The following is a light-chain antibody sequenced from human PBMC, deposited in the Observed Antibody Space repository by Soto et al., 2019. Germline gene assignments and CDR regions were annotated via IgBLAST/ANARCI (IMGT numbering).Light chain of an antibody. V-gene: IGKV3-20*01. CDR1: QSVSSNY. CDR2: GTS. J-gene: IGKJ4*01. Sequence: EIVLTQSPGTLSLSPGEGATLSCRASQSVSSNYFAWYQQKPGQAPRLLIYGTSRRATGIPDRFSGSGSGTDFTLTISRLEPEDFAMYFCQQQSGSSLTFGGGPRVEIK. CDR3: QQQSGSSLT.